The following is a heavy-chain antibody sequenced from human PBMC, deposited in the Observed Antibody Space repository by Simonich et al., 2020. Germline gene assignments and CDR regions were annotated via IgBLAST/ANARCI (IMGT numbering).Heavy chain of an antibody. D-gene: IGHD3-10*01. Sequence: QVQLVQSGAEVKKPGASVKVSCNASGYTFTGYYIHWVRQAPGQGLEWKGRINPNRGGTNNAQQFQGRVTMTRDTSISTAYMELSRLRSDDTAVYYCARWPSIPASYGSGSYFDYWGQGTLVTVSS. CDR3: ARWPSIPASYGSGSYFDY. J-gene: IGHJ4*02. CDR2: INPNRGGT. CDR1: GYTFTGYY. V-gene: IGHV1-2*02.